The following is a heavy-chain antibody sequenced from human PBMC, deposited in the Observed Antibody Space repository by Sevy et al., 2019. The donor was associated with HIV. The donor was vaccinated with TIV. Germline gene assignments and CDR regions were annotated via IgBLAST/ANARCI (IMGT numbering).Heavy chain of an antibody. CDR1: GFTFSSYD. J-gene: IGHJ3*02. CDR2: IRGSGGGT. V-gene: IGHV3-23*01. Sequence: GGSLRLSCAASGFTFSSYDMSWVRQAPGKGLEWVSGIRGSGGGTYYADSVKGRFSISRDDSKNMLFVQMNSLRAEDTAVYYCAKTMFGVAQVLDIWGQGTMVTVSS. D-gene: IGHD3-3*01. CDR3: AKTMFGVAQVLDI.